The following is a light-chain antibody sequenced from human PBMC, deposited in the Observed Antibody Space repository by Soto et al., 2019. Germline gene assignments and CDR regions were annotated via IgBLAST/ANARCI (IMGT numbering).Light chain of an antibody. V-gene: IGLV2-14*03. CDR2: DVS. CDR1: SSDVGGYNY. J-gene: IGLJ1*01. CDR3: CSYTTSNTRQIV. Sequence: QSVLTQPASVSGSPGQSITISCTGTSSDVGGYNYVSWYQHHPGKAPKLMIYDVSNRPSWVSNRFSGSKSGNTASLTISGLQPEDEADYSCCSYTTSNTRQIVFGTGTKVTVL.